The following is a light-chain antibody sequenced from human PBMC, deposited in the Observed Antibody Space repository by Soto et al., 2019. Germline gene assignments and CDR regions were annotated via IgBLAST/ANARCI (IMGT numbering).Light chain of an antibody. CDR1: ESVTNY. CDR3: QQYSKWPIT. CDR2: GIS. V-gene: IGKV3-15*01. Sequence: EIVLTQSPATLSLSPGERGTLSCRASESVTNYLAWYQQKPGQPPRLLIYGISTRATGIPARFSGSGSGTEFSLTISSLQSEDFAVYYCQQYSKWPITFGQGTRLEI. J-gene: IGKJ5*01.